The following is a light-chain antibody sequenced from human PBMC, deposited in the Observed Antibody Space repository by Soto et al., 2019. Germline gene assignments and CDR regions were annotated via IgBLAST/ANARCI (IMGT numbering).Light chain of an antibody. CDR2: DSN. Sequence: QSALTQPPSVSAAPGQTVTICCSGSTXNIGNSYVSWYQQFPGAAPKLLIYDSNKRPSGIPERFSASKSATSATLGITGLQTEDEADYYCGVWDGSLRLYVFGTGTKVTVL. CDR3: GVWDGSLRLYV. V-gene: IGLV1-51*01. CDR1: TXNIGNSY. J-gene: IGLJ1*01.